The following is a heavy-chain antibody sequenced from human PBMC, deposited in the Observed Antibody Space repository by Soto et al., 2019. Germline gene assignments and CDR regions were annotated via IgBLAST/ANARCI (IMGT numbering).Heavy chain of an antibody. J-gene: IGHJ4*02. Sequence: SGGSQTLSCAASGLTVTSYAMSCLRQATGKGLEWGSAISGSGGSTYYADSVKGRFTISRDNSKNTLYLQMNSLRAEDTAVYYCAKVGYSGSLGYWGQGTLVTVSS. D-gene: IGHD1-26*01. CDR3: AKVGYSGSLGY. CDR2: ISGSGGST. V-gene: IGHV3-23*01. CDR1: GLTVTSYA.